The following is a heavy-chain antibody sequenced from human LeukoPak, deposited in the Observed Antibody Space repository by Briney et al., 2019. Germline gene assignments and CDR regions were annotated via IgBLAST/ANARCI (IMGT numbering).Heavy chain of an antibody. J-gene: IGHJ4*02. CDR3: ARAGGEPIAAADTTLLFDY. CDR2: IYYSGST. Sequence: SETLSLTCTVSGGSISSSSYYWGWIRQPPGKGLEWIGSIYYSGSTHYNPSLKSRVTISVDTSKNQFSLKLSSVTAADTAVYYCARAGGEPIAAADTTLLFDYWGQGTLVTVSS. CDR1: GGSISSSSYY. D-gene: IGHD6-13*01. V-gene: IGHV4-39*07.